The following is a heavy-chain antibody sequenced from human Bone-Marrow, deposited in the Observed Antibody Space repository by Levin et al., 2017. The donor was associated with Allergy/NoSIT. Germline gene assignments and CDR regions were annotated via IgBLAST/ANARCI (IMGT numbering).Heavy chain of an antibody. CDR1: GFTFSSYA. CDR2: ISGSGGTT. CDR3: AKAYGNFY. V-gene: IGHV3-23*01. J-gene: IGHJ4*02. D-gene: IGHD4-11*01. Sequence: PGESLKISCAASGFTFSSYAMSWVRQAPGKGLEWVSAISGSGGTTYFADSVRGRFTISRDNSKNTLYLQMNSLRAEDTAVYYCAKAYGNFYWGQGTLVTVSS.